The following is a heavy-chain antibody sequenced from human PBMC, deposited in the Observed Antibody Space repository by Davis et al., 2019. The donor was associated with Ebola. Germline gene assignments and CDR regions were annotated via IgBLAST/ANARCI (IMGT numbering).Heavy chain of an antibody. CDR1: GGSISSYY. D-gene: IGHD3-22*01. V-gene: IGHV4-59*08. CDR3: ARHPVVIGGGMGAFDI. J-gene: IGHJ3*02. Sequence: SETLSLTCTVSGGSISSYYWSWIRQPPGKGLEWIGYIYYSGSTNYNPSLKSRVTISVDTSKNQFSLKLSSVTAADTAVYYCARHPVVIGGGMGAFDIWGQGTTVTVSS. CDR2: IYYSGST.